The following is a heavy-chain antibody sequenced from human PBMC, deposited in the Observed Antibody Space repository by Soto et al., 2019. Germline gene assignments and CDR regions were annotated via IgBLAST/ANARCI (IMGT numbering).Heavy chain of an antibody. CDR2: VYHSGST. CDR1: GDSITFYY. J-gene: IGHJ4*02. V-gene: IGHV4-59*01. D-gene: IGHD1-20*01. Sequence: SETLSLTCTVSGDSITFYYWSWIRQPPGKGLEWIGYVYHSGSTNYNPSLKSQVTISVDKSNNQFSLKLSSVTAADTAVYYCARDSGITGTFDYWGQGTLVTVSS. CDR3: ARDSGITGTFDY.